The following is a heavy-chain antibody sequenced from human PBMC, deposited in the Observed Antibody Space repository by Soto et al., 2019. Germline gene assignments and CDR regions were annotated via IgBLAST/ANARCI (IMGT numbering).Heavy chain of an antibody. CDR1: GFTFSSFW. D-gene: IGHD2-2*01. J-gene: IGHJ4*02. CDR2: INSDGSNT. V-gene: IGHV3-74*01. CDR3: ARGGVPAAMSY. Sequence: EVQLVESGGGLVQPGGSLRLSCAASGFTFSSFWMHWVHQAPGEGLVWVSRINSDGSNTNYADSVKGRFTISRDNAKNTLYLQMNSLRAEDTAVYYCARGGVPAAMSYWGQGTLVTVSS.